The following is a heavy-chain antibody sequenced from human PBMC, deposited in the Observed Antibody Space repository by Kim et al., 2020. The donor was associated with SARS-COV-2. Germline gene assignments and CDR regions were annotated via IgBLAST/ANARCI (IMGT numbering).Heavy chain of an antibody. D-gene: IGHD3-16*01. CDR3: ARAWGMAKYYFDY. V-gene: IGHV1-69*02. Sequence: SVKVSCKASGGTFSSYTISWVRQAPGQGLEWMGRIIPILGIANYAQKFQGRVTITADKSTSTAYMELSSLRSEDTAVYYCARAWGMAKYYFDYWGQGTLVTVSS. J-gene: IGHJ4*02. CDR2: IIPILGIA. CDR1: GGTFSSYT.